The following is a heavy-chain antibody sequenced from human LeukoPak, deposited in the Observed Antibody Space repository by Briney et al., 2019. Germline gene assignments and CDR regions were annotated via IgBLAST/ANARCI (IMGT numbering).Heavy chain of an antibody. D-gene: IGHD5-12*01. Sequence: GGSLRLSCAASGFTFSTYWMTWVRQAPGEGLEWVANIEPSGSETYYVDPVKGRFTISRDNAKNSLYLQMNSLRAEDTAVYYCARGDIVDNIWFDPWGQGTLVTVSS. CDR2: IEPSGSET. V-gene: IGHV3-7*01. CDR3: ARGDIVDNIWFDP. J-gene: IGHJ5*02. CDR1: GFTFSTYW.